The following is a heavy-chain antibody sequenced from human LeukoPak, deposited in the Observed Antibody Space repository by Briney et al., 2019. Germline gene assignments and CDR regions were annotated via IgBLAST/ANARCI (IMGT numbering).Heavy chain of an antibody. CDR3: AKGITYRYFDY. J-gene: IGHJ4*02. D-gene: IGHD3-10*01. CDR2: ISASGGST. V-gene: IGHV3-23*01. CDR1: GFTFSSYA. Sequence: GGSLRLSCAASGFTFSSYAMTWVRQAPGKGLEWVSAISASGGSTYYADSVKGRFTISRDNSKNTLYLQMNSLRAEGTAVYYCAKGITYRYFDYWGQGTLVTVSS.